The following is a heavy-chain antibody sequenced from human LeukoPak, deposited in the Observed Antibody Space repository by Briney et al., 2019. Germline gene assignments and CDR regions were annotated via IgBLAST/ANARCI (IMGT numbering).Heavy chain of an antibody. CDR3: ATDLEGAATRGGDAFDI. CDR2: IYYSGST. V-gene: IGHV4-39*07. Sequence: PSETLSLTCTVSGGSISSSSYYWGWIRQPPGKGLEWIGSIYYSGSTYYNPSLKSRVTISVDTSKNQFSLKLSSVTAADTAVYYCATDLEGAATRGGDAFDIWGQGTMVTVSS. CDR1: GGSISSSSYY. D-gene: IGHD3-3*01. J-gene: IGHJ3*02.